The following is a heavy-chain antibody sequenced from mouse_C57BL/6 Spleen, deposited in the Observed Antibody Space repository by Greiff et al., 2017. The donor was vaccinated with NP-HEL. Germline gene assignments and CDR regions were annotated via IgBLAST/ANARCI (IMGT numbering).Heavy chain of an antibody. CDR2: IDPSDSET. V-gene: IGHV1-52*01. Sequence: VQLQQSGAELVRPGSSVKLSCKASGYTFTSYWMHWVKQRPIQGLEWIGNIDPSDSETHYNQKFKDKATLTVDKSSSTAYMQLSSLTSEDSAVYYCARERYSNYFDYWGQGTTLTVSS. CDR1: GYTFTSYW. D-gene: IGHD2-5*01. CDR3: ARERYSNYFDY. J-gene: IGHJ2*01.